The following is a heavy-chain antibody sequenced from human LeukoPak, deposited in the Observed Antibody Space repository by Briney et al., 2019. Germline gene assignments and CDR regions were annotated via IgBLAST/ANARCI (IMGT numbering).Heavy chain of an antibody. Sequence: SETLSLTCTVSGGSISSYYWSWIRQPPGKGLEWIGYIYYSGSTNYNPSLKSRVTISVDTSKNQFSLKLSSVTAADTAVYYCARGGFGELLLDNWFDPWGQGTLATVSS. CDR3: ARGGFGELLLDNWFDP. J-gene: IGHJ5*02. CDR2: IYYSGST. V-gene: IGHV4-59*01. CDR1: GGSISSYY. D-gene: IGHD3-10*01.